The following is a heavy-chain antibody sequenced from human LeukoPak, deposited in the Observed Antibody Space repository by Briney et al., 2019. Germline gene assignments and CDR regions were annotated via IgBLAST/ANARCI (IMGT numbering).Heavy chain of an antibody. D-gene: IGHD2-2*02. Sequence: GASVKVSCKVSGYTLTELSMHWVRQAPGKGLEWMGGFDPEDGETIYAQKFQGRVTMTEDTSTDTACMELSSLRSEDTAVYYCATDLVPEINCSSTSCYKHYYYYYGMDVWGQGTTVTVSS. J-gene: IGHJ6*02. CDR2: FDPEDGET. V-gene: IGHV1-24*01. CDR1: GYTLTELS. CDR3: ATDLVPEINCSSTSCYKHYYYYYGMDV.